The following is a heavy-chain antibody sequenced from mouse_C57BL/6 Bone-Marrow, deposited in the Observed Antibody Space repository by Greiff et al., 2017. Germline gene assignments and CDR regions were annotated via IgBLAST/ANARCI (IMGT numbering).Heavy chain of an antibody. J-gene: IGHJ2*01. CDR2: IWTGGGT. V-gene: IGHV2-9-1*01. Sequence: QVQLQQSGPGLVAPSQSLSITCTVSGFSLTSYAISWVRQPPGKGLEWLGVIWTGGGTNYNSALKSRLSISKDNSKSQVFLKMNSLQTDDTARYYCARNLYGSSFYYFDYWGQGTTLTVSS. CDR1: GFSLTSYA. CDR3: ARNLYGSSFYYFDY. D-gene: IGHD1-1*01.